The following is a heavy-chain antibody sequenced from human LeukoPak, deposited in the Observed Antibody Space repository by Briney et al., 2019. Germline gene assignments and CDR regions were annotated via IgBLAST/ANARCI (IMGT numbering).Heavy chain of an antibody. D-gene: IGHD3-3*01. V-gene: IGHV1-18*01. CDR3: ARDWMGYYDFWSGYYQFDY. J-gene: IGHJ4*02. CDR2: ISAYNGNT. Sequence: ASVKVSFKASGYTFTSYGISWVRQAPGQGLEWMGWISAYNGNTNYAQKLQDRVTMTTDTSTSTAYMELRSLRSDDTAVYYCARDWMGYYDFWSGYYQFDYWGQGTLVTVSS. CDR1: GYTFTSYG.